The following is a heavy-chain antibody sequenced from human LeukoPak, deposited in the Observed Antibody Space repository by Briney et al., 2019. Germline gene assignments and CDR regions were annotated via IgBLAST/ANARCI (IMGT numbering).Heavy chain of an antibody. CDR2: IYSGSGT. Sequence: GGSLRLSCAASGFTVNSNYMSWVRQAPGEGLEWVSVIYSGSGTYHADSVKGRFTISRDNSKNTLYLQMNSLRAEDTAVYYCAREGYSSSFGYWGQGTLVTVSS. V-gene: IGHV3-53*01. D-gene: IGHD6-13*01. CDR1: GFTVNSNY. CDR3: AREGYSSSFGY. J-gene: IGHJ4*02.